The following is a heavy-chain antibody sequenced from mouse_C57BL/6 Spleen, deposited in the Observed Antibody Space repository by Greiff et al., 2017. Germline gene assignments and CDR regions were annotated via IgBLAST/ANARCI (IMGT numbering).Heavy chain of an antibody. V-gene: IGHV1-52*01. Sequence: QVQLQPGAELVRPGSSVKLSCKASGYTFTSYWMHWVKQRPIQGLEWIGNIDPSDSETHYNQKFKDKATLTVDKSSSTAYMQLSSLTSEDSAVYYCARMGDYGYDGGFAYWGQGTLVTVSA. CDR2: IDPSDSET. D-gene: IGHD2-2*01. CDR3: ARMGDYGYDGGFAY. CDR1: GYTFTSYW. J-gene: IGHJ3*01.